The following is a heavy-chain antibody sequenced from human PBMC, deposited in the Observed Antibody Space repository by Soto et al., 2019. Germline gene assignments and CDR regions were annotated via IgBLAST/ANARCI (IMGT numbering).Heavy chain of an antibody. CDR3: ARVNYYDSSGYY. J-gene: IGHJ4*02. CDR1: RFTFSSYS. D-gene: IGHD3-22*01. V-gene: IGHV3-48*02. Sequence: EVQLVESGGGLVQPGGSLRLSCAASRFTFSSYSMNWVRQAPGKGLEWVSYISSSSSTIYYADSVKGRFTISRDNAKNSLYLQMNSLRDEDTAVYYCARVNYYDSSGYYWGQGTLVTVSS. CDR2: ISSSSSTI.